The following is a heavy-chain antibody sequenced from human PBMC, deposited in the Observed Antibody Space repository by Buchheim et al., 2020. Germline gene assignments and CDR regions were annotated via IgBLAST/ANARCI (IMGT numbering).Heavy chain of an antibody. CDR1: GFTFSSYG. Sequence: QVQLVESGGGVVQPGRSLRLSCAASGFTFSSYGMHWVRQAPGKGLEWVAVISYDGSNKYYADYVKGRFTISRDNSKNTLYLQMNSLRAEDTAVYYCAKDLSGHYYYGMDVWGQGTT. J-gene: IGHJ6*02. V-gene: IGHV3-30*18. CDR3: AKDLSGHYYYGMDV. D-gene: IGHD3-3*02. CDR2: ISYDGSNK.